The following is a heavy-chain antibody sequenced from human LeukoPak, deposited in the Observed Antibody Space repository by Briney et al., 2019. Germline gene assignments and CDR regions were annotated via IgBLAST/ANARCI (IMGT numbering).Heavy chain of an antibody. CDR3: ARAYYYDSSGYYFAGIGYFDY. CDR1: GGSISSYY. D-gene: IGHD3-22*01. V-gene: IGHV4-59*01. J-gene: IGHJ4*02. CDR2: IYYSGST. Sequence: SETLSPTCTVSGGSISSYYWSWIRQPPGKGLEWIGYIYYSGSTNYNPSLKSRVTISVDTSKNQFSLKLSSVTAADTAVYYCARAYYYDSSGYYFAGIGYFDYWGQGTLVTVSS.